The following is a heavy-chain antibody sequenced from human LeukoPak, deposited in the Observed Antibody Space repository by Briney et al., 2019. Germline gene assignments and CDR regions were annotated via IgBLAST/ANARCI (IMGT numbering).Heavy chain of an antibody. J-gene: IGHJ4*02. CDR1: GFTFSSYS. D-gene: IGHD1-26*01. CDR2: ISGSGGST. V-gene: IGHV3-23*01. Sequence: GGSLRLSCAVSGFTFSSYSMNWVRQAPGEGLEWVSAISGSGGSTYYADSVKGRFTISRDNSKNTLYLQMNSLRAEDTAVYYCAKYAIVGATLERIDYWGQGTLVTVSS. CDR3: AKYAIVGATLERIDY.